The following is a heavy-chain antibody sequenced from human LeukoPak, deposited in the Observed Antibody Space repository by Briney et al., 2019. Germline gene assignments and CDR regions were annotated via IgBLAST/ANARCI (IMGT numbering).Heavy chain of an antibody. CDR1: GYTFTSYW. Sequence: GESLKISCKGSGYTFTSYWIGWVRQMPGKGLEWMGIIYPGDSESRYSPSFQGQVTISADKSISTAYLQWSSLKASDTAMYYCARHGAYYYDSSGSADYWGQGTLVTVSS. V-gene: IGHV5-51*01. CDR2: IYPGDSES. J-gene: IGHJ4*02. D-gene: IGHD3-22*01. CDR3: ARHGAYYYDSSGSADY.